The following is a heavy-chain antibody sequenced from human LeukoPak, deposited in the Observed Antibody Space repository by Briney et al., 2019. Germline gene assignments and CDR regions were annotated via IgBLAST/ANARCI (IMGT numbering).Heavy chain of an antibody. J-gene: IGHJ3*01. Sequence: GGSLRLSCAASGFTFNKAWMSWVRQAPGKGLEWIGRSKSKSEGGTTDYAAPVKGRFTVSRDDSKNTLYLQMNSLKSEDTAVYYCTTGSEYDDAFDVWGQGTMVTVSS. V-gene: IGHV3-15*01. D-gene: IGHD2/OR15-2a*01. CDR2: SKSKSEGGTT. CDR3: TTGSEYDDAFDV. CDR1: GFTFNKAW.